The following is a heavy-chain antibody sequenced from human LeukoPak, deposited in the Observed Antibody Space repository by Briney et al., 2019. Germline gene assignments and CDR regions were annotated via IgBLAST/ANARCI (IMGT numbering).Heavy chain of an antibody. CDR2: INHSGST. J-gene: IGHJ4*02. CDR3: ARAGGSGLTGYHLDY. D-gene: IGHD3-9*01. V-gene: IGHV4-34*01. CDR1: GGSFSGYY. Sequence: SETLSLTCAVYGGSFSGYYWSWIRQPPGKGLEWIGEINHSGSTNYNPSLKSRVTISVDTSKNQFSLKLSSVTAADTAVCYCARAGGSGLTGYHLDYWGQGTLVTVSS.